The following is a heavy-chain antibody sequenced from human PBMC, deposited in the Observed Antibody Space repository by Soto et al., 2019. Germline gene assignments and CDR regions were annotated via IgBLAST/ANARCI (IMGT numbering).Heavy chain of an antibody. D-gene: IGHD6-19*01. V-gene: IGHV4-39*01. J-gene: IGHJ5*02. CDR1: SGSINSGNYS. Sequence: SETLSITCIVSSGSINSGNYSWAWIRQSPGKGLEWIESIYYSGGTLNNPSFRGRVTMSVDTSKNQFTLKLTSVTAADTGVYYCARNGGSGWYAASWFDQWGQGTLVNASS. CDR2: IYYSGGT. CDR3: ARNGGSGWYAASWFDQ.